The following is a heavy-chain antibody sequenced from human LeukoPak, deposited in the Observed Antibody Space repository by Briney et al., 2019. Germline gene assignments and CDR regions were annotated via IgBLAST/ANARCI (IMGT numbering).Heavy chain of an antibody. V-gene: IGHV1-8*03. D-gene: IGHD6-13*01. CDR3: AQTSSPRGPGAFDI. J-gene: IGHJ3*02. CDR2: MNPNSGNT. CDR1: GYIFTSYA. Sequence: ASVKVSCKASGYIFTSYAMNWVRQATGQGLEWMGWMNPNSGNTGYAQKFQGRVTITRNTSISTAYMELSSLRSEDTAVYYCAQTSSPRGPGAFDIWGQGTMVTVSS.